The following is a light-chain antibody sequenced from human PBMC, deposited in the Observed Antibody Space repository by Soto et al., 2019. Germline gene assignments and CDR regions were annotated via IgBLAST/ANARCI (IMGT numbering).Light chain of an antibody. CDR2: WAS. Sequence: DSVSTHSQESLAVSVGERATLNCKSSQSVLYSSNNKNYLAWYQQKPGQPPKLLIYWASTRESGVPDRFSGSGSGTDSTLIISSLQAEDVAVYYCQQYYSTPWTFGKGTKV. J-gene: IGKJ1*01. V-gene: IGKV4-1*01. CDR3: QQYYSTPWT. CDR1: QSVLYSSNNKNY.